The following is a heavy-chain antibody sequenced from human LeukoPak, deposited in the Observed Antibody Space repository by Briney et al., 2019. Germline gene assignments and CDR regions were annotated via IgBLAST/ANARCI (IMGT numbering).Heavy chain of an antibody. CDR1: GFTFSDYY. V-gene: IGHV3-11*01. D-gene: IGHD4-11*01. CDR2: ISSSGSTI. J-gene: IGHJ4*02. Sequence: GGSLRLSCAASGFTFSDYYMSWIRQAPGKGLEWVSYISSSGSTIYYADSVKGRFTISRDNSKNTLYLQMNSLRAEDTAVYYCAKRSQMTTGPFDYWGQGTLVTVSS. CDR3: AKRSQMTTGPFDY.